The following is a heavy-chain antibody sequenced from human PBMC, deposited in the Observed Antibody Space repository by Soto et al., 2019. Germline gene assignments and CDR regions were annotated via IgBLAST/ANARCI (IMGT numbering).Heavy chain of an antibody. D-gene: IGHD3-16*01. Sequence: QVQLVESGGGVVQPGTSLRLSCEASGFTFRSYAMHWVRQAPGKGLEWVAVISYDGTSKYYADSLKGRFTISRDNSKNSLYLQMNSLRPEDTALYHCARDGGAYWGQGTLVIVSS. CDR2: ISYDGTSK. J-gene: IGHJ4*02. CDR1: GFTFRSYA. V-gene: IGHV3-30-3*01. CDR3: ARDGGAY.